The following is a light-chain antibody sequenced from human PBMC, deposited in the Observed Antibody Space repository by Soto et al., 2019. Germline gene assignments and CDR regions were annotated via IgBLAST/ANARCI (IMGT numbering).Light chain of an antibody. CDR2: GAS. V-gene: IGKV1-6*01. Sequence: AIQMTQSPSSLSASVGDRVTITCRASQDIRNELGWYQQRPGKAPKALIYGASNLQSGVPSRFSGSGFGPDFTLTISSRQPEDFATYYCLQDLNYPRTFGQGTKVESK. CDR3: LQDLNYPRT. J-gene: IGKJ1*01. CDR1: QDIRNE.